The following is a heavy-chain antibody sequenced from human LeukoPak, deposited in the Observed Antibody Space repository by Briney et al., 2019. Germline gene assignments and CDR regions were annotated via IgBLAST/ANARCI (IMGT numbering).Heavy chain of an antibody. CDR1: GFTFSDYY. V-gene: IGHV3-11*01. J-gene: IGHJ3*02. D-gene: IGHD1-1*01. Sequence: KPGGSLRLSCAASGFTFSDYYMSWIRQAPGKGLEWVSYISSSGNSIYYADSVKGRLTISRDNAKNSLYLQMNSLRAEDTAVYYCARVLSPLDDVGDAFDIWGQGTMVTVSS. CDR2: ISSSGNSI. CDR3: ARVLSPLDDVGDAFDI.